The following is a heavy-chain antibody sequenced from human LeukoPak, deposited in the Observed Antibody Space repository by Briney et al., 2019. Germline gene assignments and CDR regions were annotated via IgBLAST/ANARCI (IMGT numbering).Heavy chain of an antibody. CDR2: ISWNSGSI. CDR3: AKGSSMVRGFDAFDI. Sequence: PGGSLRLSCAASGFTFSSYSMNWVRQAPGKGLEWVSGISWNSGSIGYADSVKGRFTISRDNAKNSLYLQMNSLRAEDTALYYCAKGSSMVRGFDAFDIWGQGTMVTVSS. D-gene: IGHD3-10*01. V-gene: IGHV3-9*01. J-gene: IGHJ3*02. CDR1: GFTFSSYS.